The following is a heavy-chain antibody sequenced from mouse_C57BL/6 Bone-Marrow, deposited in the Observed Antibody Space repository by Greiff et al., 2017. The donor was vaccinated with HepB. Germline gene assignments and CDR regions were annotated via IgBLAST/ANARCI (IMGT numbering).Heavy chain of an antibody. Sequence: VQLQQSGPELVKPGASVKISCKASGYTFTDYYMNWVKQSHGKSLEWIGDINPNNGGTSYNQKFKGKATLTVDKSSSTAYMELRSLTSEDSAVYYCARSITTVVAGELTGYFDYWGQGTTLTVSS. V-gene: IGHV1-26*01. CDR3: ARSITTVVAGELTGYFDY. CDR1: GYTFTDYY. J-gene: IGHJ2*01. CDR2: INPNNGGT. D-gene: IGHD1-1*01.